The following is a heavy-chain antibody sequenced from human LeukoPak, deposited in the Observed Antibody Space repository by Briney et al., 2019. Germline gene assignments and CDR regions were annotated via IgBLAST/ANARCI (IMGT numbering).Heavy chain of an antibody. J-gene: IGHJ4*02. Sequence: SETLSLTCTVSGGSFSSGGYYWCWIRQPPGKGLEWIGYIYHSGSTNYNPSLKSRVTISVDTSKNQFSLKLSSVTAADTAVYYCARRGLVATITRAFDYWGQGTLVTVSS. CDR1: GGSFSSGGYY. D-gene: IGHD5-12*01. V-gene: IGHV4-30-2*01. CDR3: ARRGLVATITRAFDY. CDR2: IYHSGST.